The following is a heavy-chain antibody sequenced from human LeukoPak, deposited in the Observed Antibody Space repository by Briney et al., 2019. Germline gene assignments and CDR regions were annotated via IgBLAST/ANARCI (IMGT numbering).Heavy chain of an antibody. CDR3: ARYDYNNYVGYYDH. CDR2: INWNGGST. J-gene: IGHJ5*02. CDR1: GFIFDYYG. Sequence: GGSLRLSCAASGFIFDYYGMSWVRQAPGKGLEWVSGINWNGGSTDYADSVKGRFTISRDNAKNSLYLQMNSLRAEDTALYYCARYDYNNYVGYYDHWGQGTLVTVSS. D-gene: IGHD4-11*01. V-gene: IGHV3-20*04.